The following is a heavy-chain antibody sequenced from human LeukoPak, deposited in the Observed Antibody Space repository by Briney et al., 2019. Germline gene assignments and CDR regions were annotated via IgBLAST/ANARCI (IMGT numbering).Heavy chain of an antibody. V-gene: IGHV3-21*01. Sequence: PGGSLRLSCAASGFTFSSYSMTWVRQAPGKGLEWVSSISSSSSYIYYADSVKGRFTISRDNAKNSLYLQMNSLRAEDTAVYYCARDYSRYYYDSSGYSGLDYWGQGTLVTVSS. CDR2: ISSSSSYI. CDR1: GFTFSSYS. J-gene: IGHJ4*02. D-gene: IGHD3-22*01. CDR3: ARDYSRYYYDSSGYSGLDY.